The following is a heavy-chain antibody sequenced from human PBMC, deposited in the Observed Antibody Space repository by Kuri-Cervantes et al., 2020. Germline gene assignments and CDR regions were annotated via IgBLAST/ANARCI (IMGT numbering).Heavy chain of an antibody. Sequence: GESLKISCAASGFTFSSYWMNWVRQAPGKGLEWVANIQQDGSETFYVDSVEGRFTISRDNAKNLVFLQMNSLRAEDTALYYCARDVGGDEAFDIWGQGTMVTVSS. CDR1: GFTFSSYW. V-gene: IGHV3-7*01. D-gene: IGHD3-16*01. J-gene: IGHJ3*02. CDR2: IQQDGSET. CDR3: ARDVGGDEAFDI.